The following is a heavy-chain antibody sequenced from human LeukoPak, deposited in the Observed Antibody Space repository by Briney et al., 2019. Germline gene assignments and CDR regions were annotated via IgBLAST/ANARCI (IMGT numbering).Heavy chain of an antibody. CDR3: ARDSHGYCGGGSCYSGGWFDP. Sequence: PGGSLRLSCAASGFTFSSYNMNWVRQAPGKGLEWVANIKQDGSETYYMDSVKGRFTISRDNAKNSLYLQMNSLRADDTAVYYCARDSHGYCGGGSCYSGGWFDPWGQGTLVTVSS. V-gene: IGHV3-7*03. CDR2: IKQDGSET. D-gene: IGHD2-15*01. J-gene: IGHJ5*02. CDR1: GFTFSSYN.